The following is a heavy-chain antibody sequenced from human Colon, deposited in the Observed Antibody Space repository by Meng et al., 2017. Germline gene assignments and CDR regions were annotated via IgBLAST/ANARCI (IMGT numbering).Heavy chain of an antibody. J-gene: IGHJ1*01. CDR1: GFTFRNYA. CDR3: ASRLGIAAAGTRYFQD. Sequence: EVQLLESGGGLVQPGGSLRLSCAASGFTFRNYAMTWVRQAPGKGLEWVSAINSDGGGTFYADSVKGRFTISRDNSKNTLYLQMNSLRAEDTAVYYCASRLGIAAAGTRYFQDWGQGTLVTVSS. D-gene: IGHD6-13*01. V-gene: IGHV3-23*01. CDR2: INSDGGGT.